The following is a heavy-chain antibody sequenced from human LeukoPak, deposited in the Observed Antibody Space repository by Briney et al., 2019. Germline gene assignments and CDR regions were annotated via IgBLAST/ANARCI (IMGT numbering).Heavy chain of an antibody. CDR1: GGSISSYY. D-gene: IGHD2-8*01. CDR3: AREEVYRRQYYFDY. CDR2: IYYSGST. Sequence: SETLSLTCTVSGGSISSYYWSWIRQSPGKGLEWIGYIYYSGSTNYNPSLKSRVTISVDTSKNQFSLKLSSVTAADTAVYYCAREEVYRRQYYFDYWGQGTLVTVSS. V-gene: IGHV4-59*01. J-gene: IGHJ4*02.